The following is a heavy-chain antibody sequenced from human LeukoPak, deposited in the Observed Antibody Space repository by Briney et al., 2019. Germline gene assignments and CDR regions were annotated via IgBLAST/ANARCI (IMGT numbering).Heavy chain of an antibody. Sequence: GTSLRLSCAASRFAFSDFDKIWVRQAPGKGLEWVSSISRGSDHIFYADSMKGRFTISRDNAKNSLYLQMNSLGAEDTAVYYCARPYDTRGYFPDYWGQGTLVTVSS. D-gene: IGHD3-22*01. CDR1: RFAFSDFD. CDR2: ISRGSDHI. CDR3: ARPYDTRGYFPDY. V-gene: IGHV3-21*01. J-gene: IGHJ4*02.